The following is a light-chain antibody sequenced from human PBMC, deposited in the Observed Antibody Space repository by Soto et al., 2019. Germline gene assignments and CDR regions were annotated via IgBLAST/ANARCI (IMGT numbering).Light chain of an antibody. Sequence: DIQMTQSPSSLSASVGDRVTITCQASQDITNHLNWYQQKPGKAPKLLIYDAFTLETGVPSRFSGSGSGTDFTFTISSLQPEDIATYFCQQYHGLPFTFGPGTKVDIK. CDR2: DAF. CDR1: QDITNH. CDR3: QQYHGLPFT. V-gene: IGKV1-33*01. J-gene: IGKJ3*01.